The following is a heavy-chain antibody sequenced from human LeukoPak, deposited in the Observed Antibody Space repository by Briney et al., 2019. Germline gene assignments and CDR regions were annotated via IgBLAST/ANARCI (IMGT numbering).Heavy chain of an antibody. D-gene: IGHD3-3*01. Sequence: KPSETLSLTCTVSGGPISSYYWSWIRQPAGKGLEWIGRIYSSGSTYYNPSLKSRVTMSVDTSKNQFSLRMTSVTAADTAVYYCAKTVESYYYYMDVWGKGATVTVSS. CDR1: GGPISSYY. CDR3: AKTVESYYYYMDV. CDR2: IYSSGST. J-gene: IGHJ6*03. V-gene: IGHV4-4*07.